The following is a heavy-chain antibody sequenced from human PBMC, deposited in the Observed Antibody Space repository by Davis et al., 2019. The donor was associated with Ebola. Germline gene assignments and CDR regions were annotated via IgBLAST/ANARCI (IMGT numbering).Heavy chain of an antibody. CDR2: IRSKANSYAT. Sequence: GESLKISCAASGFTFSGSAMHWVRQASGKGLEWVGCIRSKANSYATAYAASVKGRFTISRDNSKNTLYLQMNSLRAEDTAVYYCAKNNWNDFIMLDYWGQGTLVTVSS. J-gene: IGHJ4*02. CDR1: GFTFSGSA. D-gene: IGHD1-1*01. V-gene: IGHV3-73*01. CDR3: AKNNWNDFIMLDY.